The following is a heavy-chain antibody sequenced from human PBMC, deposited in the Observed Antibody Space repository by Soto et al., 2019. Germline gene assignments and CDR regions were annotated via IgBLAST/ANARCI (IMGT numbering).Heavy chain of an antibody. CDR1: GDTFSTYT. CDR2: IIPRSGTS. CDR3: AREDGSGSYYYYYYYGMDV. J-gene: IGHJ6*02. D-gene: IGHD3-10*01. Sequence: SVKVSCKASGDTFSTYTITWVRQAPGQGLEWMGGIIPRSGTSNYAQKFQGRVTITADESTSTAYMELSSLRSEDTAVYYCAREDGSGSYYYYYYYGMDVWGQGTTVTVSS. V-gene: IGHV1-69*13.